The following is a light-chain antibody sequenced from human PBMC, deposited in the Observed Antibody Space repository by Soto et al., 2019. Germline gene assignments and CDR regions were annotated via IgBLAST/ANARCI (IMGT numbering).Light chain of an antibody. J-gene: IGKJ5*01. Sequence: EIVLTQSPATLSLSPGERATLSCRASQSLNIYLAWYQQKPRQAPRLLIYDASNRATGIPARFSGSGSETDFTLTISSLEPEDFAVYYCQQRRSWPITFGQGTRLEI. CDR2: DAS. CDR1: QSLNIY. V-gene: IGKV3-11*01. CDR3: QQRRSWPIT.